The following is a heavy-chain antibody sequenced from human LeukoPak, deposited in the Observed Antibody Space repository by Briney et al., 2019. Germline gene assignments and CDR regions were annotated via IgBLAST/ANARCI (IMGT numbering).Heavy chain of an antibody. CDR1: GYTFIGYD. Sequence: ASVKVSCTASGYTFIGYDIIWVRQAPGQGLERMGWIRAYNGNTYYAQKLQSRVTMTTDTSTSTAYMELRSRGSDDAAVYYGARAGLGATPIDYWGQGTLVTVSS. D-gene: IGHD1-26*01. J-gene: IGHJ4*02. CDR3: ARAGLGATPIDY. V-gene: IGHV1-18*01. CDR2: IRAYNGNT.